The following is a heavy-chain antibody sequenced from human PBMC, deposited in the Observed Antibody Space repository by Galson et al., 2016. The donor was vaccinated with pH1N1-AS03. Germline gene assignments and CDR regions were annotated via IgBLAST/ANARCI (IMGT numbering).Heavy chain of an antibody. CDR2: IYHSGSS. CDR1: GGSISRSNL. Sequence: ETLSLTCAVSGGSISRSNLWSWVRQPPGKGLEWIGEIYHSGSSNYNPSLKSRVTISVDKSKNQFSLKLTSLTAADTAVYYCARATRDNWYEQGFYFDYWGQGTLVTVSS. J-gene: IGHJ4*02. CDR3: ARATRDNWYEQGFYFDY. D-gene: IGHD1-1*01. V-gene: IGHV4-4*02.